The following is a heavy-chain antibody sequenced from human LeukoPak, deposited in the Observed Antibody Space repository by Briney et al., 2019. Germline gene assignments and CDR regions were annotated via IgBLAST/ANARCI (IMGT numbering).Heavy chain of an antibody. CDR1: GYTFTSYG. CDR3: ARGARRYGDYGVDY. Sequence: ASVTVSCKASGYTFTSYGISWVRQAPGQGLEWMGWISAYNGNTNYAQKLQGRVTMTTDTSTSTAYMELRSLRSDDTAVYYCARGARRYGDYGVDYWGQGTLVTVSS. D-gene: IGHD4-17*01. CDR2: ISAYNGNT. V-gene: IGHV1-18*01. J-gene: IGHJ4*02.